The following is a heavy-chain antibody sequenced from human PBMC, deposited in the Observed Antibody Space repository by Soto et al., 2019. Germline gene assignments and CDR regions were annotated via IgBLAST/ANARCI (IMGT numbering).Heavy chain of an antibody. D-gene: IGHD4-17*01. Sequence: GGSLRLSCAASGFTFSSYAMSWVRQAPGKGLEWVSAISGSGGSTYYADSVKGRFTISRDNSKNTLYLQMNSLRAEDAAVYYCAKDHIYGGPWGYYYYGMDVWGQGTTVTVSS. V-gene: IGHV3-23*01. CDR1: GFTFSSYA. J-gene: IGHJ6*02. CDR3: AKDHIYGGPWGYYYYGMDV. CDR2: ISGSGGST.